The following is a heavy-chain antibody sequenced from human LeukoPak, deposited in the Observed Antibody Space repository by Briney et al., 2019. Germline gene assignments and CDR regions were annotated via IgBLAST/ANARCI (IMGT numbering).Heavy chain of an antibody. V-gene: IGHV4-34*01. CDR3: ARGRVVVPAAIEEVGDY. Sequence: SETLSLTCAVYGGSFSGYYWSWIRQPPGKGPEWIGEINHSGSTNYNPSLKSRVTISVDTSKNQFSLKLSSVTAADTAVYYCARGRVVVPAAIEEVGDYWGQGTLVTVSS. CDR1: GGSFSGYY. CDR2: INHSGST. J-gene: IGHJ4*02. D-gene: IGHD2-2*02.